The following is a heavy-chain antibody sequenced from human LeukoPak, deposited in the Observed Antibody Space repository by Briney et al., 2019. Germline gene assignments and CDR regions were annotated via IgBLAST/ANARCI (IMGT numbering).Heavy chain of an antibody. D-gene: IGHD5-18*01. V-gene: IGHV4-61*01. CDR2: IYYSGST. J-gene: IGHJ4*02. Sequence: SETLSLTCAVSGGSVSSGSYYWSWIRQPPGKGLEWIGYIYYSGSTNYNPSLKSRVTISVDTSKNQFSLKLTPVTAADAAVYYCARSGYTYGYGFVIDYWGQGTLVTVSS. CDR3: ARSGYTYGYGFVIDY. CDR1: GGSVSSGSYY.